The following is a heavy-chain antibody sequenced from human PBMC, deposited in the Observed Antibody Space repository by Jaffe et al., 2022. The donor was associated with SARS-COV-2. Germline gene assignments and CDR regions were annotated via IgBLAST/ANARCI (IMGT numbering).Heavy chain of an antibody. CDR3: ARFGATGGSSGWYADYYYYYGMDV. Sequence: QVQLVQSGAEVKKPGASVKVSCKASGYTFTSYDINWVRQATGQGLEWMGWMNPNSGNTGYAQKFQGRVTMTRNTSISTAYMELSSLRSEDTAVYYCARFGATGGSSGWYADYYYYYGMDVWGQGTTVTVSS. D-gene: IGHD6-19*01. CDR2: MNPNSGNT. V-gene: IGHV1-8*01. CDR1: GYTFTSYD. J-gene: IGHJ6*02.